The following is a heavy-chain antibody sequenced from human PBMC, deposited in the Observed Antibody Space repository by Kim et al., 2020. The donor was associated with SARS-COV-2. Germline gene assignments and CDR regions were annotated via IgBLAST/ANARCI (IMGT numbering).Heavy chain of an antibody. CDR3: AKDTAYSSGGQDPQH. D-gene: IGHD6-19*01. V-gene: IGHV3-23*01. Sequence: DSVKGRFTISRDNSKNTLYLQMNSLRAEDTAVYYCAKDTAYSSGGQDPQHWGQGTLVTVSS. J-gene: IGHJ1*01.